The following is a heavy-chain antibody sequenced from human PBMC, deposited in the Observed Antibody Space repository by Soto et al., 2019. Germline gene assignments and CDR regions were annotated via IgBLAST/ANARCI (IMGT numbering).Heavy chain of an antibody. J-gene: IGHJ4*02. CDR2: IYYSGST. D-gene: IGHD3-10*01. V-gene: IGHV4-61*01. CDR1: GGYVSSRSYY. CDR3: AGGPSGSGLFGY. Sequence: FETLCLSSSVSGGYVSSRSYYWSWIQQPPGKGLEWIGFIYYSGSTNYNPSLKSRVTISLDTSKNPFSLKLRSVTAADTAVYYCAGGPSGSGLFGYWGQGTLVTGSS.